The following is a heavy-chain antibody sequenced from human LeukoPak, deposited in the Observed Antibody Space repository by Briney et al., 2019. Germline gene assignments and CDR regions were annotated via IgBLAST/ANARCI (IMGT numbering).Heavy chain of an antibody. CDR1: GYSISSGYY. J-gene: IGHJ1*01. Sequence: SETLSLTCTVSGYSISSGYYWSWIRQPPGKGLEWIGEINHSGSTNYNPSLKSRVTISVDTSKNQFSLKLSSVTAADTAVYYCARGPRPSGLWFGLKYFQHWGQGTLVTVSS. CDR2: INHSGST. D-gene: IGHD3-10*01. CDR3: ARGPRPSGLWFGLKYFQH. V-gene: IGHV4-38-2*02.